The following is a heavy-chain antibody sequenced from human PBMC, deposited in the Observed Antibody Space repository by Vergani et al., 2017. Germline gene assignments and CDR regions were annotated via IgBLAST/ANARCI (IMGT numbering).Heavy chain of an antibody. Sequence: QVQLQESGPGLVKPSQTLSLTCTVSGGSISSGGYFWSWIRQHPGKGLEWIGYIYYSGSTYYNPSLKSRLTISVDTSKNQFSLKLSSVTAADTAVYYCAREGSSGYYSDYWGQGTLVTVSS. J-gene: IGHJ4*02. CDR3: AREGSSGYYSDY. V-gene: IGHV4-31*03. CDR2: IYYSGST. CDR1: GGSISSGGYF. D-gene: IGHD3-22*01.